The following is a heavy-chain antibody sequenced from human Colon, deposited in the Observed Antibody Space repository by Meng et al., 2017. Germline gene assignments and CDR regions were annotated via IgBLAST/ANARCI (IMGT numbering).Heavy chain of an antibody. CDR3: AREDCSGGSCYYFDY. CDR1: GGSISNGDYY. J-gene: IGHJ4*02. V-gene: IGHV4-30-4*01. D-gene: IGHD2-15*01. Sequence: QVQLQESGPGLVKPSQTLSLTCTVSGGSISNGDYYWSWIRQPPGKGLEWVGYIYYSGSTNYNPSLKSRVTISVDKSKNQFSLNLTSVTAADTAVYYCAREDCSGGSCYYFDYWGQGTLVTVSS. CDR2: IYYSGST.